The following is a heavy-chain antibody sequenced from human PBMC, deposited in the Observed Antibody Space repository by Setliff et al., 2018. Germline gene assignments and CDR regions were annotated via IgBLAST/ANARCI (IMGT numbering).Heavy chain of an antibody. Sequence: KPGGSLRLSCAASGFTFSDYYMTWIRQAPGRGLEWVSYISSGSSSIYYADSVKGRFTISRDNAKNSLYLQMNSLRAEDTAVYYCARDTYASGSYLTYYFDYWGQGTLVTVSS. D-gene: IGHD3-10*01. CDR2: ISSGSSSI. CDR1: GFTFSDYY. CDR3: ARDTYASGSYLTYYFDY. J-gene: IGHJ4*02. V-gene: IGHV3-11*01.